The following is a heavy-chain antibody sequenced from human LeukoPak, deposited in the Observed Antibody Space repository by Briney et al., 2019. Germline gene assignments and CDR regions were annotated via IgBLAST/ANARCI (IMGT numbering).Heavy chain of an antibody. D-gene: IGHD3-22*01. CDR1: GGSISSDY. Sequence: SETLSLTCTVSGGSISSDYLSWIRQPPGKGLEWIGYIYYRGSTNYNPSLKSRVTISVDTSKNQFSLKLSSVTAADTAVYYCARLSGYSSGHYYSDYWGQGTLVTVSS. CDR2: IYYRGST. CDR3: ARLSGYSSGHYYSDY. V-gene: IGHV4-59*01. J-gene: IGHJ4*02.